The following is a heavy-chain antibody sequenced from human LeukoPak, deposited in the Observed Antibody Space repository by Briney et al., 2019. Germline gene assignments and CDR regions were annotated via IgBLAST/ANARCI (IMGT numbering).Heavy chain of an antibody. V-gene: IGHV3-23*01. D-gene: IGHD6-19*01. CDR3: AKKFGSSAWYVGFDS. J-gene: IGHJ4*02. Sequence: GGSLRLSCAASGFTFSSYAMSWVRQAPGKGLEWVSTISGSGGSTYYAHSVKGRFTIARDNSKNTLYLQMNSLRAEDTAVYYCAKKFGSSAWYVGFDSWGQGTLVTVSS. CDR2: ISGSGGST. CDR1: GFTFSSYA.